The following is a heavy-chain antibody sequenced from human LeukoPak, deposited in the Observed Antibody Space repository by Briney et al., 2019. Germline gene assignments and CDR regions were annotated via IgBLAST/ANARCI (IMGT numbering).Heavy chain of an antibody. CDR1: GYSFTNHW. CDR2: IYPGDSDT. D-gene: IGHD6-19*01. Sequence: GESLKISCKGYGYSFTNHWIGWVRQMPGKGLEWMGIIYPGDSDTRYSPSFQGQVSISVDKSINTAYLQWRSLKASDTAMYYCARQKNSGWYRSLVFDIWGQGTKVTVSS. V-gene: IGHV5-51*01. J-gene: IGHJ3*02. CDR3: ARQKNSGWYRSLVFDI.